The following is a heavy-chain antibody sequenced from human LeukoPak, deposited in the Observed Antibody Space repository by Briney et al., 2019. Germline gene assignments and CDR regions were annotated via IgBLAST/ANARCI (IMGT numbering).Heavy chain of an antibody. D-gene: IGHD6-6*01. CDR2: INPGGGST. V-gene: IGHV1-46*01. J-gene: IGHJ4*02. Sequence: ASVKVSCKASGYTFTSYGISWVRQAPGQGLEWMGIINPGGGSTSYAQKFQGRVTMTRDTSTSTVYMELSSLRSEDTAVYYCARDGVEYSSSPGDYWGQGTLVTVSS. CDR3: ARDGVEYSSSPGDY. CDR1: GYTFTSYG.